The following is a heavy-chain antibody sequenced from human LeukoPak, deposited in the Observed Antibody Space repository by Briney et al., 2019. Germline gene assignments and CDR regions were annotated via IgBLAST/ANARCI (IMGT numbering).Heavy chain of an antibody. CDR1: GYTSTGYY. Sequence: ASVKVSCKASGYTSTGYYMHWVRQAPGQGLEWMGWINPNSGGTNYAQKFQGRVTMTRDTSISIAYMELSRLRSDGTAVYYCARGGLTIFGVVNFDYWGQGTLVTVSS. CDR2: INPNSGGT. J-gene: IGHJ4*02. V-gene: IGHV1-2*02. D-gene: IGHD3-3*01. CDR3: ARGGLTIFGVVNFDY.